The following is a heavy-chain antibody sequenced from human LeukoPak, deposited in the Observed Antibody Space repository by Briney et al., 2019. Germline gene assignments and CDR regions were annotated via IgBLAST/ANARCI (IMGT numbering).Heavy chain of an antibody. D-gene: IGHD5-18*01. Sequence: SVKVSCKASGGTFSSYAISWVRQAPGQGLEWMGGIIPTFGTANYAQKFQGRVTITADESTSTAYMELSSLRSEDTAVYYCARLNVDTARAVDYWGQGTLVTVSS. V-gene: IGHV1-69*13. CDR3: ARLNVDTARAVDY. CDR1: GGTFSSYA. CDR2: IIPTFGTA. J-gene: IGHJ4*02.